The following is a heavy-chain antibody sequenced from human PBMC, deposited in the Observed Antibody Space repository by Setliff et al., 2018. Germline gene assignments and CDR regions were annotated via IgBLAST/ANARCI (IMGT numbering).Heavy chain of an antibody. CDR3: ARYRNYFDSSGQTQYYFDY. CDR2: IYYSGAT. D-gene: IGHD3-22*01. CDR1: GDSINPYY. J-gene: IGHJ4*02. V-gene: IGHV4-59*01. Sequence: ASETLSLTCSVSGDSINPYYWTWIQQPPGKGLEWIGFIYYSGATTYNPSLKSRVTISVDTSKNQFSLNLNSVTAADTAVYYCARYRNYFDSSGQTQYYFDYWGQGTLVTVSS.